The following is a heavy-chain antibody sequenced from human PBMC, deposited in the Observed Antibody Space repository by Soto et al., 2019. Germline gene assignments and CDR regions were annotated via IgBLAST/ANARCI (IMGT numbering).Heavy chain of an antibody. CDR3: AREGRIAKVRRVRYAYYGMDV. D-gene: IGHD5-18*01. CDR1: GFTFSDYA. V-gene: IGHV3-30-3*01. J-gene: IGHJ6*02. Sequence: QVQLVESGGGVVQPGTSLRLSCAASGFTFSDYAMHWVRQAPGKGLEWVALIRDDGTNKFYAGPVKGRFSLSRDNSKNTLFLQMNSLSVEDKAVYYCAREGRIAKVRRVRYAYYGMDVWGQGTTVTVSS. CDR2: IRDDGTNK.